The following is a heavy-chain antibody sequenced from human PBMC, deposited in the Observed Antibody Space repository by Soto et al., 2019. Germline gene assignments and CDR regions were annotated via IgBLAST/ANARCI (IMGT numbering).Heavy chain of an antibody. V-gene: IGHV3-23*01. D-gene: IGHD3-3*01. CDR3: AKDRATIFGVVWKYGTEV. J-gene: IGHJ6*02. CDR2: ISDSGGST. Sequence: EVQLLESGGGLVQPGGSLRLSCAASGFTFSSYAMTWVRQAPGKGLEWVSGISDSGGSTNYAAYVKGRFTISRDNSRNTLYLLMNSLRAEDPAVYYCAKDRATIFGVVWKYGTEVWGQGTTVSVSS. CDR1: GFTFSSYA.